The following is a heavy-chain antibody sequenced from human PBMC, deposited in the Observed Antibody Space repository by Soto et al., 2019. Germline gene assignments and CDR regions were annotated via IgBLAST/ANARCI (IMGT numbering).Heavy chain of an antibody. V-gene: IGHV4-39*07. CDR2: IYYSGTT. Sequence: SVPLSVTCTVSSASIVSSGCTWVWNRQPPGKGLEWIGSIYYSGTTNYNPSLKSRVTVSVDTSKNQFSLKLSSVTAADTAVYYCARLYPYYDILTGSQIYGFDFWGQGTMVTVSS. CDR1: SASIVSSGCT. CDR3: ARLYPYYDILTGSQIYGFDF. J-gene: IGHJ3*01. D-gene: IGHD3-9*01.